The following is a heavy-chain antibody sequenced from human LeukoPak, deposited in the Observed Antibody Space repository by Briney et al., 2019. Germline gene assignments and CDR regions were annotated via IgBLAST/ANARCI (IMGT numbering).Heavy chain of an antibody. V-gene: IGHV1-69*05. CDR1: AGTFSSYA. CDR3: ARVRADGYNDY. CDR2: IIPIFCTA. D-gene: IGHD5-24*01. J-gene: IGHJ4*02. Sequence: GSSVKVSCKASAGTFSSYAISWVRQAPGHRLEWLGGIIPIFCTANDAQKCQGRVTITTDESTSTAYMELSSLRSEDTAVYYCARVRADGYNDYWGQGTLVTVSS.